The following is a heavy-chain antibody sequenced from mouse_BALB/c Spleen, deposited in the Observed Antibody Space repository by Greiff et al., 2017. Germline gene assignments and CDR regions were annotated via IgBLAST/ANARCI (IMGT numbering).Heavy chain of an antibody. CDR1: GFSLTSYG. D-gene: IGHD4-1*01. Sequence: VMLVESGPGLMAPSQSLSITCTVSGFSLTSYGVHWVRQPPGKGLEWLGVIWAGGSTNYNSALMSRLSISKDNSKSQVFLKMNSLQTDDTAMYYCARAWDGAMDYWGQGTSVTVSS. CDR2: IWAGGST. CDR3: ARAWDGAMDY. V-gene: IGHV2-9*02. J-gene: IGHJ4*01.